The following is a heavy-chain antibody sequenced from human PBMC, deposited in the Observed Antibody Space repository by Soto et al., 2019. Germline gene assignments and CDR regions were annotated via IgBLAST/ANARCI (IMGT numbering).Heavy chain of an antibody. V-gene: IGHV4-39*01. J-gene: IGHJ6*03. D-gene: IGHD3-10*01. Sequence: SETLSLTCTVSGGSISSSSYYWGWIRQPPGKGLEWIGSIYYSGSTYYNPSLKSRVTISVDTSKNQFSLKLSSVTAADTAVYYCARTGSGSYYNPLYYYYYYYMDVWGKGTTVTVSS. CDR2: IYYSGST. CDR1: GGSISSSSYY. CDR3: ARTGSGSYYNPLYYYYYYYMDV.